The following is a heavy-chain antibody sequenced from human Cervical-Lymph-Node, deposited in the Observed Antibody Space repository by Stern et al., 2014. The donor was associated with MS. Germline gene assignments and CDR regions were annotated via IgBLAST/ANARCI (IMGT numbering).Heavy chain of an antibody. CDR2: IIPMSGIS. V-gene: IGHV1-69*09. CDR1: GGTFSTYP. CDR3: ARGRGSYLDQ. J-gene: IGHJ4*02. D-gene: IGHD1-26*01. Sequence: VQLEESGAEVKKPGSAVTVSCKASGGTFSTYPISWVRQAPGQGLEWMGRIIPMSGISNDAQKFQGRVTITADRSTSTAYMELSSLRSEDTAVYYCARGRGSYLDQWGQGTLVIVSS.